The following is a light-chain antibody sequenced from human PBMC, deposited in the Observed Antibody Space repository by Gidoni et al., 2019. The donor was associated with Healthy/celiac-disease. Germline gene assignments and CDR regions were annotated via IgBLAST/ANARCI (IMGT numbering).Light chain of an antibody. V-gene: IGKV3-11*01. CDR2: DAS. CDR3: QQRSNWPPPYT. J-gene: IGKJ2*01. Sequence: EIVLTQSTATLSLSPGDRATLSCRASQSVSSYLAWYQQKPGQAPRLLIYDASNRATGIPARFSGSGSGTDFTLTISSLEPEDFAVYYCQQRSNWPPPYTFGQGTKLEIK. CDR1: QSVSSY.